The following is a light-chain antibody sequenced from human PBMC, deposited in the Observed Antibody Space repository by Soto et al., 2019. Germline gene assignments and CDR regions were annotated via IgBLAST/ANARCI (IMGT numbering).Light chain of an antibody. J-gene: IGKJ1*01. CDR1: QSISPW. V-gene: IGKV1-5*01. CDR3: QQYNTFCT. Sequence: DIQMTQSPSTLSASVGDRVTITCRASQSISPWLAWYQQKPGKAPKLLIYDVSHLESGVPSRFSGSGSGTEFTLTIISLHPDDSATYYCQQYNTFCTFGQGTKVEI. CDR2: DVS.